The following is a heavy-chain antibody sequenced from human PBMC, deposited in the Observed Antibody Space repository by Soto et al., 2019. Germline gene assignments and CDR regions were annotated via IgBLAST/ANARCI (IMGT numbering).Heavy chain of an antibody. CDR1: GFTFDDYA. CDR3: AGAYYDSSGYYNWFDP. Sequence: SLRLSCAASGFTFDDYAMHWVRQAPGKGLEWVSGISWNSGSIGYADSVKGRFTISRDNAKNSLYLQMNGLRAEDTALYYCAGAYYDSSGYYNWFDPWGQGTLVTVSS. J-gene: IGHJ5*02. CDR2: ISWNSGSI. V-gene: IGHV3-9*01. D-gene: IGHD3-22*01.